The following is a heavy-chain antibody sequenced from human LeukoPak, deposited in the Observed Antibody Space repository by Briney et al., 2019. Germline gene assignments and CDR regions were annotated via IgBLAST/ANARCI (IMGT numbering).Heavy chain of an antibody. CDR3: RVVNGGHFDY. V-gene: IGHV4-59*01. J-gene: IGHJ4*02. Sequence: SETLSLTCSVSGASINEYYWTWIRQPPGKGLEWIGYVYHTGTSGYHPSLKSRVAMSLDTSKNQVSLKLRSVTAADTAVYYTRVVNGGHFDYWGQGTLVTVSS. D-gene: IGHD2-8*01. CDR1: GASINEYY. CDR2: VYHTGTS.